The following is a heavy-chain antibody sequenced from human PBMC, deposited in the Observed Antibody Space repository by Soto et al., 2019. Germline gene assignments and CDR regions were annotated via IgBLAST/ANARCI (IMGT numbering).Heavy chain of an antibody. J-gene: IGHJ4*02. CDR2: IYPGDSDT. CDR3: ARPDSNGWYDY. Sequence: GESLKISCKGSGYSFTSYWIGWVRQLPGKGLEWMGIIYPGDSDTRYSPSFQGKVTISADKSISTAYLQWSSLRASDTAIYYCARPDSNGWYDYWGQGTPVTAPQ. D-gene: IGHD6-19*01. CDR1: GYSFTSYW. V-gene: IGHV5-51*01.